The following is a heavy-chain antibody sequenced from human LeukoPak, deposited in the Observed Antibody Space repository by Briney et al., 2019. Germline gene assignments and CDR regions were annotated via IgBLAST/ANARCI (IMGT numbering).Heavy chain of an antibody. CDR3: ARILSTTVTTDY. V-gene: IGHV4-59*08. Sequence: SETLSLTCTVSGGSVSAYYWTWIRQPPGKGLEWIGCVFYSGSTNYNPSLKSRVTISVDTSRNQFSLRLSSLTAADTAVYYCARILSTTVTTDYWGKGALVTVSS. D-gene: IGHD4-17*01. CDR1: GGSVSAYY. J-gene: IGHJ4*02. CDR2: VFYSGST.